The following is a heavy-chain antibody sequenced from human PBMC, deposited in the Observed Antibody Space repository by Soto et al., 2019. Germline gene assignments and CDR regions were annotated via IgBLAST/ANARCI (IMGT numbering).Heavy chain of an antibody. D-gene: IGHD1-26*01. CDR2: IWYDGTNK. V-gene: IGHV3-33*06. CDR3: VKSSGSHGPGYFQN. J-gene: IGHJ1*01. CDR1: GFSFRSYG. Sequence: QVQLVESGGGVVPPGRSLRLSCAASGFSFRSYGMHWVRQAPGKGLEWVSVIWYDGTNKYYPDSVKGRFTISRDNSKNPLYLQMNSLRAEDTAVYYCVKSSGSHGPGYFQNWGQGTLVSVSS.